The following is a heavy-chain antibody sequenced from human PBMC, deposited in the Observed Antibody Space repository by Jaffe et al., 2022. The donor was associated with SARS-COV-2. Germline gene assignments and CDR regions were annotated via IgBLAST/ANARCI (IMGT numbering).Heavy chain of an antibody. CDR1: GGSISIGEHF. J-gene: IGHJ3*02. D-gene: IGHD6-19*01. Sequence: QVQLQESGPRLVKPSQTLSLTCTVAGGSISIGEHFWTWVRQPAGKGLEWVGRIYSDGSTNYNPALKSRVTISIDTSKNQFSLRLSSVTAADTALYYCAREDQWLIRDEDAFDIWGPGTMVTVSS. V-gene: IGHV4-61*02. CDR2: IYSDGST. CDR3: AREDQWLIRDEDAFDI.